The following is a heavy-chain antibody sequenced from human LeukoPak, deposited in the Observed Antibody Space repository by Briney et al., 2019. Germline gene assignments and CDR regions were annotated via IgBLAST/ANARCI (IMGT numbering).Heavy chain of an antibody. V-gene: IGHV4-61*02. J-gene: IGHJ5*02. CDR1: GGSISSGTYY. CDR3: ARGKGYDFWSGSVWFDP. CDR2: IYTSGTT. D-gene: IGHD3-3*01. Sequence: TLSLTCTVSGGSISSGTYYWSWMRQPAGKGLEWIERIYTSGTTNYNPCLKSRVTISVDTSKNQFSLKLTSVTAADTAVYYCARGKGYDFWSGSVWFDPWGQGTLVTVSS.